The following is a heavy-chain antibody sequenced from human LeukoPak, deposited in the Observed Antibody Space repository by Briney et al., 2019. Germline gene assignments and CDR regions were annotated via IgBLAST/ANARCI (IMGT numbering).Heavy chain of an antibody. CDR1: GYTFTAHY. J-gene: IGHJ4*02. Sequence: GASLKVSCKASGYTFTAHYMHWVRQAPGQGLEWMGLINPNSGGTNYAQKFQGRVTMTRDTSISTAYMELSRLRSDDTAVYYCARDDRAEYQLLIDYWGQGTLVTVSS. CDR3: ARDDRAEYQLLIDY. D-gene: IGHD2-2*01. V-gene: IGHV1-2*02. CDR2: INPNSGGT.